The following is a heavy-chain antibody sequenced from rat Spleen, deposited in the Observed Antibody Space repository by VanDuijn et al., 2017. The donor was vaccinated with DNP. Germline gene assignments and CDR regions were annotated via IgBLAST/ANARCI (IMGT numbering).Heavy chain of an antibody. J-gene: IGHJ3*01. Sequence: EVQLVESGGGLVQPGRSMILSCAASGFTFSDYAMAWVRQSPKKGLEWVATIIYDGSSTYYRDSVKGRFTISRDHARSTLYLQMDSLRSEDTATYYCATSSYYGYDYGFAYWGQGTLVTVSS. CDR1: GFTFSDYA. V-gene: IGHV5S10*01. D-gene: IGHD1-7*01. CDR3: ATSSYYGYDYGFAY. CDR2: IIYDGSST.